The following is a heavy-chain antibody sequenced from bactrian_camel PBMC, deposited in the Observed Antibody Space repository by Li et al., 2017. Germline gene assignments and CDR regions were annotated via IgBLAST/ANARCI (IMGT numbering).Heavy chain of an antibody. D-gene: IGHD6*01. CDR2: INGDGTNT. J-gene: IGHJ6*01. V-gene: IGHV3S6*01. Sequence: HVQLVESGGGLVQPGGSLRLSCAASGFTFSSYFMNWVRQAPGKGLEWVSSINGDGTNTVYLDSVKGRFTISGDSAKNTVYLQMNSLKVEDTAVYYCVRSYVDARWYAAEFGYWGQGTQVTVS. CDR1: GFTFSSYF. CDR3: VRSYVDARWYAAEFGY.